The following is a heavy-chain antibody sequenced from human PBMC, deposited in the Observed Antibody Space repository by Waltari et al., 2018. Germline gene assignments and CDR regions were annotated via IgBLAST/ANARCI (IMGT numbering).Heavy chain of an antibody. V-gene: IGHV4-34*01. CDR2: INHSGST. D-gene: IGHD3-3*01. Sequence: QVQLQQWGAGLLKPSETLSLTCAVYGGSFSGYYWSWIRQPPGKGLEWIGEINHSGSTNYNPSLKSRVTISVDTSKNQFSLKLSSVTAADTAVYYCARGGRRITIFGVVTAFGYYGMDVWGQGTTVTVFS. CDR3: ARGGRRITIFGVVTAFGYYGMDV. CDR1: GGSFSGYY. J-gene: IGHJ6*02.